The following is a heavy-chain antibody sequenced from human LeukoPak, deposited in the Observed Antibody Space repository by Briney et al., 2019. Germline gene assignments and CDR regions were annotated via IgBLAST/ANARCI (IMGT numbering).Heavy chain of an antibody. J-gene: IGHJ4*02. CDR1: GSTFVDYG. Sequence: GGSLRLSCAASGSTFVDYGMSWVRQAPGKGLEWVSAINWNGNSTGYADSVKGRFTISRDNAKNSLYLQMNSLRAEDTALYYCARSLGRRRIAAAGMDYFDYWGQGTLVTVSS. V-gene: IGHV3-20*04. CDR3: ARSLGRRRIAAAGMDYFDY. CDR2: INWNGNST. D-gene: IGHD6-13*01.